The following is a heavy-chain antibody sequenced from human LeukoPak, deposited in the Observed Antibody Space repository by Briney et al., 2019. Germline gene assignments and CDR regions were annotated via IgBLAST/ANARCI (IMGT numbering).Heavy chain of an antibody. CDR1: GGSISYSY. CDR2: IYTRGHT. Sequence: PPETLSPIWSVAGGSISYSYWSWIRQPAGKGLEWIGRIYTRGHTNKHPSHTSPLTLSADTSKNQFCLRPISVTAAATVVYYCARPPIAAAYTICDYWGEGTRVTVSS. V-gene: IGHV4-4*07. J-gene: IGHJ4*02. CDR3: ARPPIAAAYTICDY. D-gene: IGHD6-13*01.